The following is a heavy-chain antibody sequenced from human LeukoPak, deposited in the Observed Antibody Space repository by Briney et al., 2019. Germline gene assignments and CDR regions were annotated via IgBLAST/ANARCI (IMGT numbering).Heavy chain of an antibody. CDR2: IRYDGSNK. CDR1: GFTFSSYG. D-gene: IGHD4/OR15-4a*01. V-gene: IGHV3-30*02. J-gene: IGHJ5*02. CDR3: AKDLRRENFGGFDP. Sequence: GGSLRLSCAASGFTFSSYGMHWVRQAPGKGLEWVAFIRYDGSNKYYADSVKGRFTISRDNSKNTLYLQMNSLRAEDTAVYYCAKDLRRENFGGFDPWGQGTLVTVSS.